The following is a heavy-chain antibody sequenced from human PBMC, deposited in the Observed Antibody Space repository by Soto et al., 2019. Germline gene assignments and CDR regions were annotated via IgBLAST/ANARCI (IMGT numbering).Heavy chain of an antibody. Sequence: QVQLVQSGAEVRQPASSVKVSCKTSGGTFSSYAISWVRQAPGQGLEWMGGIVPIVDTSTYAQKFQGRVTXTADESTSTVYMELSSLRSDDTAVYYCVRVVAIPGYPDNWGQGTLVTVSS. CDR2: IVPIVDTS. CDR3: VRVVAIPGYPDN. CDR1: GGTFSSYA. D-gene: IGHD5-12*01. V-gene: IGHV1-69*12. J-gene: IGHJ4*02.